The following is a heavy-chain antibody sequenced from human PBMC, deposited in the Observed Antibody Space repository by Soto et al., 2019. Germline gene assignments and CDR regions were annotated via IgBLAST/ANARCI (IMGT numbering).Heavy chain of an antibody. D-gene: IGHD6-13*01. CDR3: TNAFSSTWNHALDI. V-gene: IGHV3-74*01. CDR1: GFTFSTYW. J-gene: IGHJ3*02. CDR2: IRGDGSTT. Sequence: EVQLVESGGHLVQPGGSLRLSCAASGFTFSTYWMHWVRQAPGRGLVWVSRIRGDGSTTKYADSVKGRFSISRDNAKNTLYLAMNSLRADDTGVYYCTNAFSSTWNHALDIWGQGKMVTVSS.